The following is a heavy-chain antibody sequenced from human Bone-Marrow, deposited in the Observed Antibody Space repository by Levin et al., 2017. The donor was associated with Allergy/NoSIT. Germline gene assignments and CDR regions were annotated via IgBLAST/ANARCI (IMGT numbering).Heavy chain of an antibody. Sequence: GGSLRLSCGGSGFIFGNAWMNWVRQAPGKGLEWVGRVKSQTYGGTTDYAAPVKGRFTISRDDSKNSLYLQMNSLKTEDTAVYYCTTEPSSGMYFYGMDVWGQGTTVTVSS. CDR3: TTEPSSGMYFYGMDV. D-gene: IGHD3-22*01. V-gene: IGHV3-15*07. J-gene: IGHJ6*02. CDR1: GFIFGNAW. CDR2: VKSQTYGGTT.